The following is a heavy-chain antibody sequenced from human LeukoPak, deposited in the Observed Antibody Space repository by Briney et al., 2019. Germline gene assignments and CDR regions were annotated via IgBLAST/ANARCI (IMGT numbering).Heavy chain of an antibody. Sequence: PSETLSLTCTVSGGFISSGSYYWTWIRQPAGEGLEWIGRISTSGSTNYNPSLKSRVTISVDTSKNQFSLKLSSVTAADTAVYYCARSSSSWSWWFDPWGQGTLVTVSS. CDR3: ARSSSSWSWWFDP. J-gene: IGHJ5*02. D-gene: IGHD6-13*01. CDR1: GGFISSGSYY. CDR2: ISTSGST. V-gene: IGHV4-61*02.